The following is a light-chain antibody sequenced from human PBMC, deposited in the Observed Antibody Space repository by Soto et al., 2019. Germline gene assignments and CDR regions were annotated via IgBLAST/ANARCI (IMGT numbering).Light chain of an antibody. V-gene: IGKV1-5*01. CDR3: QQYNSYACT. J-gene: IGKJ1*01. CDR2: DAS. CDR1: QSISSW. Sequence: DIQMTQSPSTLSASVGDRVTITCRASQSISSWLAWYQQKPGKAPKLLIYDASSLESGVPSRFSGSGSGTEFTLPISSLQPDDFATYYCQQYNSYACTFGQGTKVESK.